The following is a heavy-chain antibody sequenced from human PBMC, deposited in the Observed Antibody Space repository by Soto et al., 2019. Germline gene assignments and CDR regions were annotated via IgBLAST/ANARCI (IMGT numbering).Heavy chain of an antibody. V-gene: IGHV3-30*18. CDR1: EFSLSSSD. CDR3: AKQLRGSGWYPLDS. D-gene: IGHD6-19*01. J-gene: IGHJ4*02. CDR2: HSFDGTQQ. Sequence: GGSLRLSCTASEFSLSSSDMHWVRRAPGKGLEWLAVHSFDGTQQFYADSVKGRFTVSRDTSNNTLYLEMNSLRTEDTAVYYCAKQLRGSGWYPLDSWGQGTPVTVSS.